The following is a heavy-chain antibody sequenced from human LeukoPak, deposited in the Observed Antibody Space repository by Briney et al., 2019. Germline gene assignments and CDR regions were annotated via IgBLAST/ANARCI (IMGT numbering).Heavy chain of an antibody. V-gene: IGHV1-2*02. CDR2: INPDNGVT. CDR1: GYTFTGYY. D-gene: IGHD4-23*01. J-gene: IGHJ4*02. CDR3: ARSDGGNANFDY. Sequence: ASVKVSCKASGYTFTGYYIHWVRQAPGQGLEWMGWINPDNGVTNYAQKFQGRVTMTRDTSISTAYMELSRLRSDDTAIYYCARSDGGNANFDYWGQGTLITVSS.